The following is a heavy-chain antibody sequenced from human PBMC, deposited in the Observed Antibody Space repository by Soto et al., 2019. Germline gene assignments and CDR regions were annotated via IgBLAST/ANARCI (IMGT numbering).Heavy chain of an antibody. J-gene: IGHJ4*02. Sequence: GGSLRLSCAASGFTFSDSHMIWIRQAPGKGLEWLAFIRSSGSTMYYADSVKGRFTISRDNAKNSLYLQMNSLRVEDTAVYYCARDLEGRKNFGVAFRYLDLRGQGTLVTVSS. CDR1: GFTFSDSH. CDR3: ARDLEGRKNFGVAFRYLDL. CDR2: IRSSGSTM. D-gene: IGHD3-3*01. V-gene: IGHV3-11*01.